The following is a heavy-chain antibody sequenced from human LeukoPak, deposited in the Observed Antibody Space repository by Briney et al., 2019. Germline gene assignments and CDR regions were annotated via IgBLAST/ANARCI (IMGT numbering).Heavy chain of an antibody. V-gene: IGHV4-59*12. CDR1: GGSLISDY. CDR3: ARAAGASLD. D-gene: IGHD1-26*01. J-gene: IGHJ4*02. CDR2: IHYSGGT. Sequence: PSETLSLTCTVSGGSLISDYWGWIRQPPGKGLEWIGYIHYSGGTNYNPSLKSRVTVSMDRSKNQVSLKLTSVTAADTAVFFCARAAGASLDWGQGTLVTVSS.